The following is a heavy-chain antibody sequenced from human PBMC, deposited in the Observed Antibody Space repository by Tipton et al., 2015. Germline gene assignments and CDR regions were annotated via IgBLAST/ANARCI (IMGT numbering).Heavy chain of an antibody. CDR2: IYHTGST. CDR3: ARTGGVHSSGWEVH. V-gene: IGHV4-61*01. CDR1: GVSITSGSYY. J-gene: IGHJ4*02. Sequence: TLSLTCDVSGVSITSGSYYWSWIRQSPGKGLEWIGYIYHTGSTVYNPSLKSRVAISLDRLKNQFSLRLTSVTAADTATYYCARTGGVHSSGWEVHWGQRTLVSVSS. D-gene: IGHD6-19*01.